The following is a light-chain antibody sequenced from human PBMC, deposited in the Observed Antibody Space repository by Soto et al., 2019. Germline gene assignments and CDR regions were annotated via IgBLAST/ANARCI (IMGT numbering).Light chain of an antibody. V-gene: IGLV1-44*01. CDR3: AAWDDSLNGDV. CDR2: SNN. Sequence: QPVLTQPPSASGTPGQRVTISCSGSSSNIGSNTVNWYQQLPGTAPKLLIYSNNPRPSGVPDRVSGSKSGTSASLAISGLQSEDEADYYCAAWDDSLNGDVFGTGTKVTVL. CDR1: SSNIGSNT. J-gene: IGLJ1*01.